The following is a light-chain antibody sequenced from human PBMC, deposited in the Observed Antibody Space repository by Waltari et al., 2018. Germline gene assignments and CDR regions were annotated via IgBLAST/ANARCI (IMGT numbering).Light chain of an antibody. CDR1: SSDVGGYEY. J-gene: IGLJ3*02. V-gene: IGLV2-14*01. Sequence: QSALTQPASVSGSPGQSITISCTGTSSDVGGYEYVSWYQQYPGKAPKLWIYEVRNRTQGFSIRFSGSKSGNTASLTISGLQAEDEADYYCSSVTRSSTWVFGGGTKLTVL. CDR2: EVR. CDR3: SSVTRSSTWV.